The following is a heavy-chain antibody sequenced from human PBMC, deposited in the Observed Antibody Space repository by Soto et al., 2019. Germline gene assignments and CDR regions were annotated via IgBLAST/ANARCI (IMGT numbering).Heavy chain of an antibody. V-gene: IGHV4-4*02. Sequence: QVQLQESGPGLVKPSGTLSLTCAVSSGSISSSNWWSWVRQPPGKGLEWIGDIYHSGSTNYNPSLKGRVTISVDKSKNQFSLKLSSVSAADTAVYYCASLIAATSYWGQGTLVTVSS. CDR3: ASLIAATSY. J-gene: IGHJ4*02. D-gene: IGHD6-13*01. CDR2: IYHSGST. CDR1: SGSISSSNW.